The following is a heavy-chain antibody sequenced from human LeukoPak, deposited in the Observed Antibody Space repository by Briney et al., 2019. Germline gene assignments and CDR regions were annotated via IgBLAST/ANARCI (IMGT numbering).Heavy chain of an antibody. D-gene: IGHD3-16*01. Sequence: SETLSLTCTVSGGSISSYYWSWIRQPVGKGLEWIGRIYTSGSTNYNPSLKSRVTMSVDTSKNQCTLKLSSVTAADTAVYYCARVGDYALKDWGQGTLVTVSS. V-gene: IGHV4-4*07. CDR3: ARVGDYALKD. CDR1: GGSISSYY. CDR2: IYTSGST. J-gene: IGHJ4*02.